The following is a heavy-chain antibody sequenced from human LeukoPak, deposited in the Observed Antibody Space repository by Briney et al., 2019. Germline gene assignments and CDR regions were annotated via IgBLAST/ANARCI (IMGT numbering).Heavy chain of an antibody. CDR3: AREVIAVAGEGEFYY. CDR1: GYSISSGYY. V-gene: IGHV4-38-2*02. J-gene: IGHJ4*02. CDR2: IYHSGST. Sequence: SESPSLTCTVSGYSISSGYYWGWIRQPPGKGLEWIGSIYHSGSTYYNPSLKSRVTISVDTSKNQFSLRLSSVTAADTAVYYCAREVIAVAGEGEFYYWGQGNLVTVSS. D-gene: IGHD6-19*01.